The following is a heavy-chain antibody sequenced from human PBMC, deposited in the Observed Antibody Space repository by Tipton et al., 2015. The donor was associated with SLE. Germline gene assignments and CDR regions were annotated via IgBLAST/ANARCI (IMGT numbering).Heavy chain of an antibody. V-gene: IGHV3-30*18. CDR2: ITYDGSNQ. J-gene: IGHJ6*02. Sequence: SLRLSCTPSGFIFSHYAMQWVRKAPGKGLEWVALITYDGSNQYYADSVKGRFTISRDNSKSTLNLQMNSLRGDDSAVYYCVKEMTGYYASHWGQGTSVTVSS. CDR1: GFIFSHYA. D-gene: IGHD1-26*01. CDR3: VKEMTGYYASH.